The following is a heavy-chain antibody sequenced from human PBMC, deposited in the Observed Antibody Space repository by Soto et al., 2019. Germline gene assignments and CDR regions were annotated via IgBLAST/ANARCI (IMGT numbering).Heavy chain of an antibody. D-gene: IGHD2-2*01. Sequence: QVQLVQSGAEVKKPGSSVKVSCKASGGTFSSYAISWVRQAPGQGLEWMGGIITISGTANYAQKFQGRVTITADESRSTAYRELSRLRSEETAVYYCARSQISSTRLAIYYYYYYGMAVWGQGPTVNVSS. CDR1: GGTFSSYA. V-gene: IGHV1-69*01. J-gene: IGHJ6*02. CDR2: IITISGTA. CDR3: ARSQISSTRLAIYYYYYYGMAV.